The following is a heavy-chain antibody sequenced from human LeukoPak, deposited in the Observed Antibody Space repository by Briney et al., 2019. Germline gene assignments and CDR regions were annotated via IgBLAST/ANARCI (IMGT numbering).Heavy chain of an antibody. J-gene: IGHJ4*02. CDR3: ARVGGSSSDY. Sequence: PETLSLTCAVYGGSFSGYYWSWIRQPPGKGLEWIGEINHSGSTNYNPSLKSRVTISVDTSKNQFSLKLSSVTAADTAVYYCARVGGSSSDYWGQGTLVTVSS. CDR2: INHSGST. D-gene: IGHD6-6*01. CDR1: GGSFSGYY. V-gene: IGHV4-34*01.